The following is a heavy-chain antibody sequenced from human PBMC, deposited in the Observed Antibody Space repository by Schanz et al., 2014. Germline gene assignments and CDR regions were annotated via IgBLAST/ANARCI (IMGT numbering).Heavy chain of an antibody. CDR1: GFTFSDYA. CDR2: FIVDSGNT. CDR3: AKLSSSGGLAGYFDY. Sequence: EVQLVESGGGLVQPGRSLRLSCTASGFTFSDYAMSWVRQAPGKGLEWVSDFIVDSGNTYYAGSVKGRFSISRDYSKNTLYLQMSSLRTEDTAIDYCAKLSSSGGLAGYFDYWGQGALVTVSS. D-gene: IGHD6-19*01. V-gene: IGHV3-23*04. J-gene: IGHJ4*02.